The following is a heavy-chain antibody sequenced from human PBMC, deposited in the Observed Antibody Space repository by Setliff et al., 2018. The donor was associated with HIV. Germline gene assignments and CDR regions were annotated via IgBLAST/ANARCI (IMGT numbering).Heavy chain of an antibody. CDR1: GFTFSSYE. CDR2: ISSSGGTM. V-gene: IGHV3-48*03. CDR3: AKGRYSSSWYYFDY. J-gene: IGHJ4*02. Sequence: GGSLRLSCAASGFTFSSYEMNRVRQTPGKGLEWVSYISSSGGTMYYVDSVKGRFTISRDNAKNSLYLQMNSLRAEDMALYYCAKGRYSSSWYYFDYWGQGTLVTVSS. D-gene: IGHD6-13*01.